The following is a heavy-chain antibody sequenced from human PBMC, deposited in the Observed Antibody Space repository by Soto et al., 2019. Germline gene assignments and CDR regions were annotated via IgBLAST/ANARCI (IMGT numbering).Heavy chain of an antibody. CDR3: ARGLAYRDYSLDY. CDR1: GGSVSRYY. CDR2: IYYSGST. D-gene: IGHD4-17*01. V-gene: IGHV4-59*02. Sequence: SETLSLTCTVSGGSVSRYYWRWIRQPPGKELEWIGYIYYSGSTNYNPSLKSRVTISVDTSKNQFSLKLSSVTAADTAVYYCARGLAYRDYSLDYWGQRTLVTVAS. J-gene: IGHJ4*02.